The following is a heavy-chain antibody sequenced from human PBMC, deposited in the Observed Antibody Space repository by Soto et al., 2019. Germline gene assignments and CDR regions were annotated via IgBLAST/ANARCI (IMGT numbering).Heavy chain of an antibody. CDR1: GGSLSRGGYY. CDR2: IYYSGST. V-gene: IGHV4-31*03. J-gene: IGHJ4*02. D-gene: IGHD3-9*01. Sequence: SDTLSLTCTVSGGSLSRGGYYRSWLRQHPGKGLEWIGYIYYSGSTYYNPSLKSRVTISVDTSKNQFSLKLSSVTAADTAVYYCARLKTYYDILTGYLPLYFDYWGQGTLVTVSS. CDR3: ARLKTYYDILTGYLPLYFDY.